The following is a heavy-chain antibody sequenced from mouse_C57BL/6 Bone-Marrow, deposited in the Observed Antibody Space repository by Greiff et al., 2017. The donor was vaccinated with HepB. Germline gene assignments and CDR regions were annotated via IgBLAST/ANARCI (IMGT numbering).Heavy chain of an antibody. CDR2: IWSGGST. CDR1: GFSLTSYG. D-gene: IGHD1-1*01. V-gene: IGHV2-2*01. Sequence: VKLMESGPGLVQPSQSLSITCTVSGFSLTSYGVHWVRQSPGKGLEWLGVIWSGGSTDYNAAFISRLSISKDNSKSQVFFKMNSLQADDTAIYYCARRNYGSLDYWGQGTTLTVSS. CDR3: ARRNYGSLDY. J-gene: IGHJ2*01.